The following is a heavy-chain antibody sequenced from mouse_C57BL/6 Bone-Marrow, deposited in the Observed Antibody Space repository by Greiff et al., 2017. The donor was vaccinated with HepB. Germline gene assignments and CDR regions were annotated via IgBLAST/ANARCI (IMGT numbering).Heavy chain of an antibody. CDR2: IYPRDGST. CDR1: GYTFTSYD. V-gene: IGHV1-85*01. Sequence: QVQLQQSGPELVKPGASVKLSCKASGYTFTSYDINWVKQRPGQGLEWIGWIYPRDGSTKYNEKFKGKATLTVDTSSSTAYMELHSLTSEDSAVFFCARRGYDYGAWFAYWGQGTLVTVSA. D-gene: IGHD2-4*01. CDR3: ARRGYDYGAWFAY. J-gene: IGHJ3*01.